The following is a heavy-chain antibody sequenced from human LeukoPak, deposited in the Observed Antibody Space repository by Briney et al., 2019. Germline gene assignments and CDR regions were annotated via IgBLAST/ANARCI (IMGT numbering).Heavy chain of an antibody. CDR3: ARDGGGGWTFDY. CDR2: IYTSGST. V-gene: IGHV4-61*02. CDR1: GDSISSGASY. Sequence: SQTLSLTCTVSGDSISSGASYWSWIRQPAGKGLEWLGRIYTSGSTIYNPSLKSRVTMSVHTSKNQFSLKLSSVTAADTAVYYCARDGGGGWTFDYWGQGTLVTVSS. J-gene: IGHJ4*02. D-gene: IGHD2-15*01.